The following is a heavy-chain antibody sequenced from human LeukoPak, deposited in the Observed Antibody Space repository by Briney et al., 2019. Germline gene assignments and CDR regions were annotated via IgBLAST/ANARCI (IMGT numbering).Heavy chain of an antibody. CDR3: ARVEFEGYYDSSGYYYEDY. V-gene: IGHV4-39*07. CDR2: IYYSGST. D-gene: IGHD3-22*01. Sequence: SETLSLTCTVSGGSISSSSYYWGWIRQPPGKGLEWIGSIYYSGSTYYNPSLKSRVTISVDTSKNQFSLKLSSVTAADTAVYYCARVEFEGYYDSSGYYYEDYWGQGTLVTVSS. CDR1: GGSISSSSYY. J-gene: IGHJ4*02.